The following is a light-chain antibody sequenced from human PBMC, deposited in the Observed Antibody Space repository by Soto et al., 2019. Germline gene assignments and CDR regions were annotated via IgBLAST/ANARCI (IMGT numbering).Light chain of an antibody. V-gene: IGLV1-47*01. CDR1: RSDIGSNY. J-gene: IGLJ2*01. CDR2: RND. CDR3: ASWDDSLSVPI. Sequence: QSVLTQPPSASGTPGQRVTISCSGSRSDIGSNYVYWYQHLPGMAPKLLIYRNDQRPSGVPDRISGSKSGTSASLAIIGLRSEDEAEYYCASWDDSLSVPIFGGVTKLTVL.